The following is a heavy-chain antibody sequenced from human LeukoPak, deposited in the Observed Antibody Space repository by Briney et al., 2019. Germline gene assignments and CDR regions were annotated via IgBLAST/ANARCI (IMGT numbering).Heavy chain of an antibody. CDR2: VYYDGST. V-gene: IGHV4-30-4*08. J-gene: IGHJ4*02. Sequence: SQTLSLTCTVSGDSFSSAYYYWTWVRQPPGKGLEWIGYVYYDGSTYYHPSLQSRLAISVDTSKNQFSLNLTSVTAADTAVYYCVRGLTTYSYFSDSWGQGALVTVSS. CDR1: GDSFSSAYYY. D-gene: IGHD4/OR15-4a*01. CDR3: VRGLTTYSYFSDS.